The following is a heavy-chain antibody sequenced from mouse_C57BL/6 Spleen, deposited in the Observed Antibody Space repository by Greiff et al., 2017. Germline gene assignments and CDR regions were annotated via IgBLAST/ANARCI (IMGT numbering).Heavy chain of an antibody. CDR2: IYPRSGNT. J-gene: IGHJ4*01. Sequence: QVQLMESGAELVRPGTSVKLSCTASGYTFTSYGISWVQQRTGQGLEWIGEIYPRSGNTSYHEKFKGKATLTAGKSSSTAYMELRSLTSEDSAVYFCARGTTVVATRGYYAMDYWGQGTSVTVSS. D-gene: IGHD1-1*01. CDR1: GYTFTSYG. V-gene: IGHV1-81*01. CDR3: ARGTTVVATRGYYAMDY.